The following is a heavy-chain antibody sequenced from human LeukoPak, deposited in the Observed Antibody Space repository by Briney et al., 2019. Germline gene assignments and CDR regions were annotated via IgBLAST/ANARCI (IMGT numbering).Heavy chain of an antibody. Sequence: WATVKVSCKASGYTFTGYYMHWVRQAPGQGLEWMGWINPNSGGTNYAQKFQGRVTMTRDTSISTAYMELSRLRSDDTAVYYCARLTNDDFWSGYYSWGQGTLVTVSS. J-gene: IGHJ4*02. CDR3: ARLTNDDFWSGYYS. CDR1: GYTFTGYY. CDR2: INPNSGGT. D-gene: IGHD3-3*01. V-gene: IGHV1-2*02.